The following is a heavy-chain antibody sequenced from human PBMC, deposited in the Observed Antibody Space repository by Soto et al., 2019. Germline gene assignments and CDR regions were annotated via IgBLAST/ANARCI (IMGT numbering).Heavy chain of an antibody. CDR1: VGTFSSYA. CDR3: ASYYYGSGSYYKRNHYGMEV. Sequence: SSVKVSCKASVGTFSSYAISWVRQAPVQGLEWMGGIIPIFGTANYAQKFQGRVTITADESTSTAYMELSSLRSEDTAVYYCASYYYGSGSYYKRNHYGMEVWGQGTTVIVSS. V-gene: IGHV1-69*13. CDR2: IIPIFGTA. D-gene: IGHD3-10*01. J-gene: IGHJ6*01.